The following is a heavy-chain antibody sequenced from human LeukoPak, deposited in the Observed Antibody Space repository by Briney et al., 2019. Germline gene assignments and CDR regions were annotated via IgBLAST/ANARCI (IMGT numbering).Heavy chain of an antibody. CDR1: GFTASSNY. Sequence: GGSLRLACAASGFTASSNYMSLVRQAPGNGLEWVSVIYSDDRTYYADSVKGRFTISRHTSKKTLYLQMNSLRAEDTAVYYCAREVMAKRRAFDIWGQGTVVTVSS. D-gene: IGHD2-8*01. J-gene: IGHJ3*02. V-gene: IGHV3-53*04. CDR3: AREVMAKRRAFDI. CDR2: IYSDDRT.